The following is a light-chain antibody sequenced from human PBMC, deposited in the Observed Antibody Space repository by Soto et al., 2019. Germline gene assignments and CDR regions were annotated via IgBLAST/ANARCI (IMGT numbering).Light chain of an antibody. Sequence: EIVLTQSPGTLSLSPGERATLSCRASQSVSSSHLAWYQQKPGQAPRLLIYGTSIRATGIPDRFSGSGSGTDFTLTISRLEPEDFAVYYCQQYGNSRTFGQGTKVEIK. CDR1: QSVSSSH. CDR3: QQYGNSRT. CDR2: GTS. V-gene: IGKV3-20*01. J-gene: IGKJ1*01.